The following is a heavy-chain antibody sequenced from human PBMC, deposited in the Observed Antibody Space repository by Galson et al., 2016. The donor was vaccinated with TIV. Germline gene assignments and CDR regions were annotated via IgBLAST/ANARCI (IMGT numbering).Heavy chain of an antibody. CDR1: GGTFSSYV. CDR3: ATDRNTAFDTYHYYYGMDV. D-gene: IGHD5-18*01. Sequence: SVKVSCKASGGTFSSYVFNWVRLAPGQGLEWMGGIIPLFRTTNYAQKFQGRVTITADNSTNTAYMELTSLKYGATALYYCATDRNTAFDTYHYYYGMDVWGQGTTVIVSS. CDR2: IIPLFRTT. V-gene: IGHV1-69*06. J-gene: IGHJ6*02.